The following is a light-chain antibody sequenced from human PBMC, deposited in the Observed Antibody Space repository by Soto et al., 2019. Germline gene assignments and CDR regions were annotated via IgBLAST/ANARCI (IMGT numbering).Light chain of an antibody. CDR2: GNS. J-gene: IGLJ1*01. Sequence: QSVLTRPPSVSGAPGQRVTISCTGSSSNIGAGYDVHWYQQLPGTAPKLLIYGNSNRPSGVPDRFSGPKSGTSASLAITGLQAEDEADYYCQSYDSSLSGNVFGTGTKVTVL. CDR3: QSYDSSLSGNV. V-gene: IGLV1-40*01. CDR1: SSNIGAGYD.